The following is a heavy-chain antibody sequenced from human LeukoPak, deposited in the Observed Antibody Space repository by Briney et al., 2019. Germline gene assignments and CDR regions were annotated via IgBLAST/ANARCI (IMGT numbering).Heavy chain of an antibody. CDR1: GFTFSNYW. Sequence: PGRSLRLSCAASGFTFSNYWMSWVRRAPGKGLEWVAKIKQDGSETYYVDSVRGRFTISRDNDKKSLDLQMNSLRAEDTAVYYCARDFWSAYRVDYFDYWGQGTLVTVSS. CDR3: ARDFWSAYRVDYFDY. CDR2: IKQDGSET. J-gene: IGHJ4*02. V-gene: IGHV3-7*01. D-gene: IGHD3-3*01.